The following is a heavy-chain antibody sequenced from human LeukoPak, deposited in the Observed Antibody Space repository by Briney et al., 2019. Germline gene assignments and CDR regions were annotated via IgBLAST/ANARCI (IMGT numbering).Heavy chain of an antibody. CDR3: ARAPLKSYSSGWYDY. Sequence: GGSLRFSCAASGFTFSSYGMHWVRQAPGKGLEWVAVIWYDGSNKYYADSVKGRFTISRDNSKNTLYLQMNSLRAEDTAVYYCARAPLKSYSSGWYDYWGQGTLVTVSS. CDR1: GFTFSSYG. V-gene: IGHV3-33*01. J-gene: IGHJ4*02. D-gene: IGHD6-19*01. CDR2: IWYDGSNK.